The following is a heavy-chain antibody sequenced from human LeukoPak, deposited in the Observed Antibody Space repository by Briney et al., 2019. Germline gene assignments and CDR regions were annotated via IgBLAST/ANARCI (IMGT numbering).Heavy chain of an antibody. D-gene: IGHD6-13*01. Sequence: GASVKVSCKASGYTFTSYHMHWVRQAPGQGLEWMGIINPSGGTTNYAQKFQGKVTMTRDTSTSTVYMELSSLRSEDTAVYYCARVAAAGTFDYWGQGTLVSVSS. CDR2: INPSGGTT. CDR3: ARVAAAGTFDY. J-gene: IGHJ4*02. V-gene: IGHV1-46*01. CDR1: GYTFTSYH.